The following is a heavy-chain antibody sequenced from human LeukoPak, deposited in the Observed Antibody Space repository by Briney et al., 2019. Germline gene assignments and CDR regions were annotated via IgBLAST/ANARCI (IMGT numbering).Heavy chain of an antibody. V-gene: IGHV4-39*07. CDR2: IYSSGST. CDR1: GDSISSNTHF. Sequence: SETLSLTCTVSGDSISSNTHFWGWIRQPPGKGLEWIGTIYSSGSTYYNPSLKSRVTMSVDTSKNQFSLKLSSVTAADTAVYYCARAGGFSGAVAGDWFDPWGQGTLVTVSS. CDR3: ARAGGFSGAVAGDWFDP. J-gene: IGHJ5*02. D-gene: IGHD6-19*01.